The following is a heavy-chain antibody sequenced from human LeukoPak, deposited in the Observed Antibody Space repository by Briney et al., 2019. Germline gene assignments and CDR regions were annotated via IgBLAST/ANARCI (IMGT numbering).Heavy chain of an antibody. CDR3: ARELRTFDS. D-gene: IGHD3-16*01. CDR1: GFTFSSYE. J-gene: IGHJ4*02. CDR2: ISSSGSTI. Sequence: GGSLRLSCSASGFTFSSYEMNWVRQAPGKGLEWVSYISSSGSTIYYADSVKGRFTISRDNAKNSLYLKMNSLRAEDTAVYYCARELRTFDSWGQGTLVTVSS. V-gene: IGHV3-48*03.